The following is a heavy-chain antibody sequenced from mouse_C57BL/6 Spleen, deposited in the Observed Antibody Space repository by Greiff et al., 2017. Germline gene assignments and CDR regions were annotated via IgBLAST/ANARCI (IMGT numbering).Heavy chain of an antibody. Sequence: EVKVEESGGGLVKPGGSLKLSCAASGFTFSDYGMHWVRQAPEKGLEWVAYISSGSSTIYYADTVKGRFTISRDNAKNTLFLQMTSLRSEDTAMYYCARDDYDGYYAMDYWGQGTSVTVSS. CDR2: ISSGSSTI. CDR3: ARDDYDGYYAMDY. J-gene: IGHJ4*01. V-gene: IGHV5-17*01. CDR1: GFTFSDYG. D-gene: IGHD2-4*01.